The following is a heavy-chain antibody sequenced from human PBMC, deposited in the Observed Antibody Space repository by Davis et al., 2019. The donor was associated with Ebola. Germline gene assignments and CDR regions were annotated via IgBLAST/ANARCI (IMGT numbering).Heavy chain of an antibody. CDR2: ISSSGSTI. Sequence: GESLKISCAASGFTFSTYWMSWVRQAPGKGLEWVSYISSSGSTIYYADSVKGRFTISRDNAKNTLYLQMSSLRAEDTAVYYCVKDGAAGPSDAFDIWGQGTMVTVSS. D-gene: IGHD3-16*01. J-gene: IGHJ3*02. CDR1: GFTFSTYW. V-gene: IGHV3-48*01. CDR3: VKDGAAGPSDAFDI.